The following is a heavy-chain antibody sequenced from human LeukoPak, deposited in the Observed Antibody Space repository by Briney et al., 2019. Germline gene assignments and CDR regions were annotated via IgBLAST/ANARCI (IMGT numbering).Heavy chain of an antibody. CDR2: INWNGGST. D-gene: IGHD6-19*01. Sequence: PGGSLRLSCAASGFTFDDYGMSWVRQAPGKGLEWVSGINWNGGSTGYAGSVKGRFTISRDNAKNSLYLQMNSLRAEDTALYHCVREHSTNGGWYLPDYWGQGTLVTVSS. J-gene: IGHJ4*02. CDR1: GFTFDDYG. V-gene: IGHV3-20*01. CDR3: VREHSTNGGWYLPDY.